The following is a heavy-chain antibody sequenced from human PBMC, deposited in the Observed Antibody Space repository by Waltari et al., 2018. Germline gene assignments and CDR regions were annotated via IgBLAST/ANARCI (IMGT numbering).Heavy chain of an antibody. J-gene: IGHJ6*02. CDR2: INPSGGST. CDR3: ATDTGALWMDV. V-gene: IGHV1-46*01. Sequence: QVQLVQSGAEVKKPGASEKISCKTSEYTFASSYVHWVRQAPGQGLEWMGIINPSGGSTIYAQRFQGRVTMTRDTSTSTVYMELSSLKSEDTAVYYCATDTGALWMDVWGQGTTVTVSS. D-gene: IGHD2-21*01. CDR1: EYTFASSY.